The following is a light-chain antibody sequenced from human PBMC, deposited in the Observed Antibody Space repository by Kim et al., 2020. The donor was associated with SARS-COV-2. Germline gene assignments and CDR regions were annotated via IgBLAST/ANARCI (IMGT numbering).Light chain of an antibody. CDR2: YDK. CDR3: QVWDSSNDHPV. Sequence: VSVAPGETARITCGGNNIGSKNVHWYQQKPGQAPMLVISYDKDRPSGIPERFSGSNSGNMATLTISRVEAGDEADYSCQVWDSSNDHPVFGGGTQLTVL. V-gene: IGLV3-21*04. CDR1: NIGSKN. J-gene: IGLJ3*02.